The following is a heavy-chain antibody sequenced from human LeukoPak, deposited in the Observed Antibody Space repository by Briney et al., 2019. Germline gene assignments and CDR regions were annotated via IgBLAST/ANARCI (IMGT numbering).Heavy chain of an antibody. CDR3: ARHLANTIFGVAPDV. V-gene: IGHV4-59*08. Sequence: SETLSLTCTVSGGSISSYYWSWIRQPPGKGLEWIGYIYYSGSTNYNPSLKSRVTISVDTSKNQFSLKLSSVTAADTAVYYCARHLANTIFGVAPDVWGKGTTVTVSS. CDR1: GGSISSYY. CDR2: IYYSGST. D-gene: IGHD3-3*01. J-gene: IGHJ6*04.